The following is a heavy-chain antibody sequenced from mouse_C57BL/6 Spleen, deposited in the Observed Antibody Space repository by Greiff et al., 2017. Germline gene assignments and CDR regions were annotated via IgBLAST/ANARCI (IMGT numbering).Heavy chain of an antibody. J-gene: IGHJ4*01. Sequence: EVQLVESGGDLVKPGGSLKLSCAASGFTFSSYGMSWVRQTPDKRLEWVSTLSSGGSYTYYPDSVKGRFTISRDNAKNTLYLQMSSLKSEDTAMYYCARGTTVVATDYAMDYWGQGTSVTVSS. D-gene: IGHD1-1*01. CDR1: GFTFSSYG. CDR2: LSSGGSYT. CDR3: ARGTTVVATDYAMDY. V-gene: IGHV5-6*01.